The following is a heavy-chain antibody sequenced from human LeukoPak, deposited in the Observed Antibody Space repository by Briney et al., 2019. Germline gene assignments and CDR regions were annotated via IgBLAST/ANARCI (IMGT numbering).Heavy chain of an antibody. Sequence: SQTLSLACAISGESVSSDSAAWNWIRQCPSRGLEWLGRTYYRSKWYNDYAVSVKSRITINPDTSKNQFSLQLNSVTPEDTAVYYCARDRYDPNAEFDYWGQGTLVTVSS. CDR1: GESVSSDSAA. D-gene: IGHD3-16*02. CDR3: ARDRYDPNAEFDY. CDR2: TYYRSKWYN. J-gene: IGHJ4*02. V-gene: IGHV6-1*01.